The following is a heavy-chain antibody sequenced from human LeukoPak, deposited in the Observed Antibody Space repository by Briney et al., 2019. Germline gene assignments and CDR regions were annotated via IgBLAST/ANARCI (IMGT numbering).Heavy chain of an antibody. CDR3: ARGTDGSGSFHAFDI. V-gene: IGHV1-2*02. CDR1: GYTFTGYY. J-gene: IGHJ3*02. Sequence: ASVTVSCKASGYTFTGYYMHWVRQAPGQGLEWMGWINPNSGGTNYAQKFQGRVTMTTDTSTSTAYMELRSLRSDDTAVYYCARGTDGSGSFHAFDIWGQGTMVTVSS. CDR2: INPNSGGT. D-gene: IGHD3-10*01.